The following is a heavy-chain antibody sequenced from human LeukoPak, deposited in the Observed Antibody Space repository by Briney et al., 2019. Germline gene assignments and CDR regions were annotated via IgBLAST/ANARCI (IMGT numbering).Heavy chain of an antibody. CDR1: GFTFSSYA. CDR2: ITGSGGDT. J-gene: IGHJ4*02. CDR3: AKNRACYTNRYFDY. V-gene: IGHV3-23*01. Sequence: GGSLRLSCAASGFTFSSYAMSWVRQAPGKGLEWVSGITGSGGDTYYADSVKGRFTISRDNSKNTLYLQMSSLRAEDTAVYYWAKNRACYTNRYFDYWGQGTLVTVSS. D-gene: IGHD3-16*02.